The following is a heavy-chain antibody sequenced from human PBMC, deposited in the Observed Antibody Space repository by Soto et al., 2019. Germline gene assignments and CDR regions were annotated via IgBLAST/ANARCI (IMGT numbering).Heavy chain of an antibody. CDR2: IFSNDEK. Sequence: QFTLKESGPVLVTPTETLTLTCTVSGFSLSNARMGVSWIRQPPGKALEWLAHIFSNDEKSYSTSLKSRLTIAKDTSKSQVVLTMTNMDPVDTATYYCARILSIAARRQFDYWGQGTLVTVSS. CDR1: GFSLSNARMG. J-gene: IGHJ4*02. V-gene: IGHV2-26*01. D-gene: IGHD6-6*01. CDR3: ARILSIAARRQFDY.